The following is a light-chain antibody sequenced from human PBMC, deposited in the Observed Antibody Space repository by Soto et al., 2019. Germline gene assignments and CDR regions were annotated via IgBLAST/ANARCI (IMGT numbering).Light chain of an antibody. Sequence: EIVMTQSPATLSVSPGERATLSCRASQSVSSNLAWYQQKPGQAPRLLIYGASTRATGVPARFSGSGSGTEFTLTVSSLQSEDIAVYFCQQYNSWPPNFGQGTRLEIK. V-gene: IGKV3-15*01. CDR3: QQYNSWPPN. J-gene: IGKJ5*01. CDR1: QSVSSN. CDR2: GAS.